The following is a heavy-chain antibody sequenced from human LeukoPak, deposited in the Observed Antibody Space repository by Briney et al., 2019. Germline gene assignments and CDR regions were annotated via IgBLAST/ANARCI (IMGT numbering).Heavy chain of an antibody. CDR2: ISGSGGTT. CDR1: GFTFSSYA. D-gene: IGHD3-10*01. CDR3: ATYYSSEYFQH. Sequence: PGGSLRLSCAASGFTFSSYAMSWVRQAPGKGLEWVSTISGSGGTTYYADSVKGRFTMSRDNSKNTLYLQMNSLRAEDTAVYYCATYYSSEYFQHWGQGTLVTVSA. V-gene: IGHV3-23*01. J-gene: IGHJ1*01.